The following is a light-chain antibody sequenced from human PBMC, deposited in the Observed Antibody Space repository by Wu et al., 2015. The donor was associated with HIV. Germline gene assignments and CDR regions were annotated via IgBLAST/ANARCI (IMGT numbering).Light chain of an antibody. J-gene: IGKJ1*01. Sequence: DIQMTQSPSSLSASVGDRVTITCRASQDISYDLAWYQQKPGKVPRVLIYAASTLQSGVPSRFSGSGSGTEFTLTISSLQSEDVATYYCQKYNSAPRAFGQGTKVEIK. CDR1: QDISYD. CDR2: AAS. V-gene: IGKV1-27*01. CDR3: QKYNSAPRA.